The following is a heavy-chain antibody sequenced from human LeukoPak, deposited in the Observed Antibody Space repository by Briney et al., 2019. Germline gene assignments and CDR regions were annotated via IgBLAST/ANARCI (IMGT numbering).Heavy chain of an antibody. J-gene: IGHJ4*02. CDR3: ARFRRGSSTRRYYDYVWGSSTRLYFDY. V-gene: IGHV1-8*01. CDR2: MNPNSGNT. Sequence: ASVKVSCKASGYTFTSYDINWVRQATGQGLEWMGWMNPNSGNTSYAQKFQGRVTMTRNTSISTAYMELSSLRSEDTAVYYCARFRRGSSTRRYYDYVWGSSTRLYFDYWGQGTLVTVSS. CDR1: GYTFTSYD. D-gene: IGHD3-16*01.